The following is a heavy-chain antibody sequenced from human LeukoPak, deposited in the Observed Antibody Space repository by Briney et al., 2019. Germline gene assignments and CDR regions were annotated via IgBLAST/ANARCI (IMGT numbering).Heavy chain of an antibody. CDR3: AHLDHYYYYGMDV. V-gene: IGHV1-69*13. J-gene: IGHJ6*02. CDR2: IIPIFGTA. Sequence: SVKVSCKASGGTFSSYAISWVRQAPGQGLEWMGGIIPIFGTANYTQKFQGRVTITADESTSTAYMELSSLRSEDTAVYYCAHLDHYYYYGMDVWGQGTTVTVSS. CDR1: GGTFSSYA.